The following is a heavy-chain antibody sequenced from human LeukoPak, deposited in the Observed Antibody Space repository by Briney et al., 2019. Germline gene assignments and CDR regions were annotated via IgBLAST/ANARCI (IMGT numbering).Heavy chain of an antibody. CDR3: AKCRERTIFGWFDP. D-gene: IGHD3-3*01. J-gene: IGHJ5*02. Sequence: GGSLRLSCAASGFTFSSYGMHWVRQAPGKGLEWVAFIRYDGSNKYYADSVKGRFTISRDNSKNTLYLQMNSLRAEDTAVYYCAKCRERTIFGWFDPWGQGTLVTVSS. CDR1: GFTFSSYG. V-gene: IGHV3-30*02. CDR2: IRYDGSNK.